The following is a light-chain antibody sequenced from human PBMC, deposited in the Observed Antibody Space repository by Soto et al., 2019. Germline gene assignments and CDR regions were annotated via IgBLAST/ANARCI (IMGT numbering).Light chain of an antibody. CDR2: AAS. CDR1: QGISGW. CDR3: LQTHSFPRT. J-gene: IGKJ4*01. Sequence: DIQMTQSPSSVSASVGDRVTIACRASQGISGWLAWYQQKPGKAPKFLIYAASSLHSGVPSRFSGSGSETDFTLSISNLQPEDFATYFCLQTHSFPRTFGGGTKVDIK. V-gene: IGKV1-12*01.